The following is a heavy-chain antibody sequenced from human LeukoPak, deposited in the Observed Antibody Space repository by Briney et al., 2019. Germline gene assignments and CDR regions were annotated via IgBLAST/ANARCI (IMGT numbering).Heavy chain of an antibody. CDR2: VSYTGGT. V-gene: IGHV4-59*11. J-gene: IGHJ3*01. CDR3: ARLLDNDISGDPDTFDA. CDR1: GGSLSGHY. D-gene: IGHD3-22*01. Sequence: SETLSLTCTVSGGSLSGHYWSWIRQPPGKRLEWIGYVSYTGGTKYNPSLQSRVTISIDTSKSQFSLKLTSVTSADTAVYSCARLLDNDISGDPDTFDAWGQGTTVIVSS.